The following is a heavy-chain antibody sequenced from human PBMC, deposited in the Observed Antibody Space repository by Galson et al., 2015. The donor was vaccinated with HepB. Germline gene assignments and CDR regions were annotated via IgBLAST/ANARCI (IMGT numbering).Heavy chain of an antibody. CDR1: GFTFSSYA. V-gene: IGHV3-30-3*01. J-gene: IGHJ3*02. CDR2: ISYDGSNK. Sequence: SLRLSCAASGFTFSSYAMHWVRQAPGKGLEWVAVISYDGSNKYYADSVKGRFTISRDNSKNTLYLQMNSLRAEDTAVYYCARDQKIVVSHAFDIWGQGTMVTVSS. D-gene: IGHD3-22*01. CDR3: ARDQKIVVSHAFDI.